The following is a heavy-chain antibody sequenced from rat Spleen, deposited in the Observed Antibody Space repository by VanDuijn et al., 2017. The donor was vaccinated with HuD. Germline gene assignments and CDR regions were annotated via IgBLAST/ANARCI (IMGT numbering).Heavy chain of an antibody. Sequence: EVQLVESDGGLVQPGRSLKLSCAASGFTFSDYYMAWVRQAPTKGLEWVASISPSGGTTYYRDSVKGRFTISRDNAKSTLSLQMDSLRSEDTATYYCTSHGARISRFAYWGQGTLVTVSS. CDR1: GFTFSDYY. J-gene: IGHJ3*01. CDR2: ISPSGGTT. D-gene: IGHD2-7*01. V-gene: IGHV5-25*01. CDR3: TSHGARISRFAY.